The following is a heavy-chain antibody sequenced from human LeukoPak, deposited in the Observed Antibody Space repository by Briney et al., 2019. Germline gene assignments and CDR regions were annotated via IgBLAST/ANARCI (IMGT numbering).Heavy chain of an antibody. CDR2: IIPIFGTA. Sequence: ASVKVSCKASGYTFTSYGISWVRQAPGQGLEWMGGIIPIFGTANYAQKFQGRVTITTDESTSTAYMELSSLRSEDTAVYYCARGSSSSREKNAFDIWGQGTMVTVSS. CDR1: GYTFTSYG. D-gene: IGHD6-6*01. CDR3: ARGSSSSREKNAFDI. V-gene: IGHV1-69*05. J-gene: IGHJ3*02.